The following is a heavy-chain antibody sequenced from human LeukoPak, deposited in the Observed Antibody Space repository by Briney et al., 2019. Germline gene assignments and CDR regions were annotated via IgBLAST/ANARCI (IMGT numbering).Heavy chain of an antibody. CDR3: ARETIAVALSADY. Sequence: PSQTLPLTSNVSRVSVANGNYYWAWIRQPAGKGLEWIGRIYKSGNTYSSPSLKSRVTMSIHPSSNQCSLTLRSVTAADTAIYYCARETIAVALSADYWGQGALVTVSS. V-gene: IGHV4-61*02. CDR2: IYKSGNT. J-gene: IGHJ4*02. CDR1: RVSVANGNYY. D-gene: IGHD6-19*01.